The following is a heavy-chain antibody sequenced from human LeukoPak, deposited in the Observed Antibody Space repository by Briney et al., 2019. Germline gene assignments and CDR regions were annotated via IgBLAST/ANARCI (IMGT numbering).Heavy chain of an antibody. D-gene: IGHD2-8*01. J-gene: IGHJ4*02. CDR2: ISSSGTTI. V-gene: IGHV3-48*03. Sequence: GGSLRLSCAASGFTFSSYAMNWVRQAPGKGLEWVSYISSSGTTINYSDSVKGRFTISRDNAKNSLYLQMNSLRAEDTAVYYCARNGLAANGYFDYWGQGTLVTVSS. CDR1: GFTFSSYA. CDR3: ARNGLAANGYFDY.